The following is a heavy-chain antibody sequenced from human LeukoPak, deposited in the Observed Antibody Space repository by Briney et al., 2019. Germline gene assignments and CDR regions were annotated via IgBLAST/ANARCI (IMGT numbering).Heavy chain of an antibody. CDR1: GFTFSSYA. J-gene: IGHJ1*01. D-gene: IGHD6-13*01. Sequence: PGGSLRLSCAASGFTFSSYAMSWVRQAPGKGLEWVAVISYDGSNKYYADSVKGRFTISRDNSKNTLYLQMNSLRAEDTAVYYCARDSAAAGLEYFQHWGQGTLVTVSS. CDR3: ARDSAAAGLEYFQH. V-gene: IGHV3-30-3*01. CDR2: ISYDGSNK.